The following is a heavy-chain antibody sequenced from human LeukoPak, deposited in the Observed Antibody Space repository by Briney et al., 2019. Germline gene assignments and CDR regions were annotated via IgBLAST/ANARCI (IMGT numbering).Heavy chain of an antibody. J-gene: IGHJ5*02. CDR3: VANHDYGDYA. CDR2: IKQDGSDK. D-gene: IGHD4-17*01. Sequence: GGSLRLSCAASGFTFSSYAMSWVRQAPGKGLEWVANIKQDGSDKYYADSVRGRFTISRDNAKNLLYLQMNSLRAEDTAVYYCVANHDYGDYAWGQGTLVTVSS. CDR1: GFTFSSYA. V-gene: IGHV3-7*01.